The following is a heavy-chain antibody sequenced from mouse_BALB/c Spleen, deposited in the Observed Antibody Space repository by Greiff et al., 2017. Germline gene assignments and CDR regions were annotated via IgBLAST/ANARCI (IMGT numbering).Heavy chain of an antibody. CDR1: GFTFSDYY. J-gene: IGHJ3*01. Sequence: EVKLVESGGGLVKPGGSLKLSCAASGFTFSDYYMYWVRQTPEKRLEWVATISDGGSYTYYPDSVKGRFTISRDNAKNNLYLQMSSLKSEDTAMYYCASGVSWFAYWGQGTLVTVSA. CDR2: ISDGGSYT. CDR3: ASGVSWFAY. V-gene: IGHV5-4*02.